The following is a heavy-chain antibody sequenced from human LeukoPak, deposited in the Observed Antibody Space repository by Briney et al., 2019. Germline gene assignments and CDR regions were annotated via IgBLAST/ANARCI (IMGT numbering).Heavy chain of an antibody. CDR3: ARLRGPNCSGGSCYDY. CDR1: GGTFSSYA. J-gene: IGHJ4*02. D-gene: IGHD2-15*01. CDR2: INTNTGNP. V-gene: IGHV7-4-1*02. Sequence: GASVKVSCKASGGTFSSYAISWVRQAPGQGLEWMGWINTNTGNPTYAQGFTGRFVFSLDTSVSTACLQISSLKAEDTAVYYCARLRGPNCSGGSCYDYWGQGTLVTVSS.